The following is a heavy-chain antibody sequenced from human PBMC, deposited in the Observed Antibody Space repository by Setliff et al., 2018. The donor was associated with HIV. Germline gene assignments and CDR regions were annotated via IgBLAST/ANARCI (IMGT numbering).Heavy chain of an antibody. CDR3: ARETYYYDNPQYYYYYMDV. Sequence: SETLSLTCTVTGGSISSGGFYWTWIRQHPGKGLEWIGYIYNTGSTYHSPSLESRVTISIDTSKSQFSLKLRSVTAADTAVYYCARETYYYDNPQYYYYYMDVWGKGTTVTVSS. CDR1: GGSISSGGFY. D-gene: IGHD3-22*01. J-gene: IGHJ6*03. V-gene: IGHV4-31*03. CDR2: IYNTGST.